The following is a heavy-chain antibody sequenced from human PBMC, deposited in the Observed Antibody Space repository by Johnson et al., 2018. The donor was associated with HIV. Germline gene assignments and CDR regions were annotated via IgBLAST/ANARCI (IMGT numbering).Heavy chain of an antibody. CDR3: AREGAGEVRPGAFDI. D-gene: IGHD3-10*01. J-gene: IGHJ3*02. CDR2: IYSGGST. Sequence: VQLVESGGGVVQPGGSLRLSCAASGFTVSSNYMSWVRQAPGKGLEWVSVIYSGGSTYYADSVKGRFTISRDNSKNTLYLQMNSLSAEDTAVYYCAREGAGEVRPGAFDIWGQGTMVTVSS. CDR1: GFTVSSNY. V-gene: IGHV3-53*01.